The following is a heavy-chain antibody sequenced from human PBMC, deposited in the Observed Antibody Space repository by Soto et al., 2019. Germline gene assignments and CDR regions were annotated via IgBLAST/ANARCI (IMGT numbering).Heavy chain of an antibody. J-gene: IGHJ4*02. Sequence: SGPTLVNPKQTLILTCAFSGFSLSRKGMSVSWIRQPPGKALEFLALIDWEEEKFSSPSLRTRLTVSKDTSKSQVVLTLTNVDPVDTATYYCTLSNNWHYEYYFDDWGQGTLVTVS. D-gene: IGHD1-7*01. CDR1: GFSLSRKGMS. CDR2: IDWEEEK. CDR3: TLSNNWHYEYYFDD. V-gene: IGHV2-70*01.